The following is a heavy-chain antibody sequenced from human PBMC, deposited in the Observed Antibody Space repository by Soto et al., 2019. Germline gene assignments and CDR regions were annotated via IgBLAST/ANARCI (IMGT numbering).Heavy chain of an antibody. V-gene: IGHV1-69*13. J-gene: IGHJ5*02. CDR1: GDVFRSYG. CDR3: ARRIAVSTGWFDP. Sequence: GASVKVSCKASGDVFRSYGINWVRQAPGQGLEWMGGIIPVFGTANYAQKFQGRVTITADESTSTAYMELSSLRSEDTAVYYCARRIAVSTGWFDPWGQGTLVTVSS. CDR2: IIPVFGTA. D-gene: IGHD6-19*01.